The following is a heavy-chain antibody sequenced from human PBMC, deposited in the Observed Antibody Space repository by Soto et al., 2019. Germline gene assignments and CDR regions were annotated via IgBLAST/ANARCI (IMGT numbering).Heavy chain of an antibody. CDR3: AKDLGYYDSSGYYTAEFFHH. CDR2: ISDSGGRT. J-gene: IGHJ1*01. Sequence: LILSCAASGFTFSSYAMSWVRQAPGKGLEWVSAISDSGGRTYYADSVKGRFTISRDNSKNTLYLQMNSLRAEDTAVYYCAKDLGYYDSSGYYTAEFFHHWGQGTLVTVSS. V-gene: IGHV3-23*01. D-gene: IGHD3-22*01. CDR1: GFTFSSYA.